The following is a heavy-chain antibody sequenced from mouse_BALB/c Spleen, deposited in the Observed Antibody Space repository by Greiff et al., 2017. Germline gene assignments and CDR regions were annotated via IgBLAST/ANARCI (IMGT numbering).Heavy chain of an antibody. CDR2: IYPGDGDT. V-gene: IGHV1-87*01. J-gene: IGHJ2*01. Sequence: VQLVESGAELARPGASVKLSCKASGYTFTSYWMQWVKQRPGQGLEWIGAIYPGDGDTRYTQKFKGKATLTADKSSSTAYMQLSSLASEDSAVYYCARSRRYDGFDYWGQGTTLTVSS. CDR1: GYTFTSYW. D-gene: IGHD2-14*01. CDR3: ARSRRYDGFDY.